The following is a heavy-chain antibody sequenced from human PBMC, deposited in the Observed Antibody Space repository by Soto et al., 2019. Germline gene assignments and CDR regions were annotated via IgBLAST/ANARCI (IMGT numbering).Heavy chain of an antibody. CDR2: ISGSGGST. Sequence: GSLRLSCAASGFTFSSYAMSWVRQAPGKGLEWVSAISGSGGSTYYADSSKGRFIISTDNSKNTPYLQMNSLRAEETAVYYCGKDHSDYDDIDAFDIWGQGTMVTVSS. CDR1: GFTFSSYA. D-gene: IGHD3-22*01. J-gene: IGHJ3*02. V-gene: IGHV3-23*01. CDR3: GKDHSDYDDIDAFDI.